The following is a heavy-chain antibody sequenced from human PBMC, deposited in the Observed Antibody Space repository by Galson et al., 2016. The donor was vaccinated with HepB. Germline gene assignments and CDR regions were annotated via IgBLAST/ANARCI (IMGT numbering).Heavy chain of an antibody. D-gene: IGHD5-18*01. V-gene: IGHV3-30-3*01. CDR2: ISYDGINK. CDR3: ARDQIRNEKYTYGCLRY. J-gene: IGHJ4*02. Sequence: SLRLSCAASGFTFSSYALHWVRQAPGKGLECMAAISYDGINKYYADSVKGRFTISRDNSKNTLYLQMNSLRADDTAVYYCARDQIRNEKYTYGCLRYWGQGTLVTVPS. CDR1: GFTFSSYA.